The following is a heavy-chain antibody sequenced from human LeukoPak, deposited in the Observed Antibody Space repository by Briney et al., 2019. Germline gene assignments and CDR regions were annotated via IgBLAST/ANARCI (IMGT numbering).Heavy chain of an antibody. Sequence: SETLSLTCSVSGGSIRSSTDYWGWIRQPPGKELEWIGSIYYSGSTYYNPSLKSRVTISVDTSKNQFSVKLSSVTAADTAVYYCARSIRGYSSGWYYFDYWGQGTLITVSS. V-gene: IGHV4-39*07. CDR3: ARSIRGYSSGWYYFDY. D-gene: IGHD6-19*01. J-gene: IGHJ4*02. CDR1: GGSIRSSTDY. CDR2: IYYSGST.